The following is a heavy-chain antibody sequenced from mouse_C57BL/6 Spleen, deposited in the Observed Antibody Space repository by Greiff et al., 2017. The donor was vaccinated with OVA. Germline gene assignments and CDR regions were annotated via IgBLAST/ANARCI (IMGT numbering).Heavy chain of an antibody. CDR3: SRPYSITTVVASGYYFDY. CDR2: IYPGDGDT. J-gene: IGHJ2*01. D-gene: IGHD1-1*01. Sequence: VQLQESGPELVKPGASVKISCKASGYAFSSSWMNWVKQRPGKGLEWIGRIYPGDGDTNYNGKFKGKATLTADKSSSPAYMQLSSLTSEDSAVYVCSRPYSITTVVASGYYFDYWGQGTTLTVSS. V-gene: IGHV1-82*01. CDR1: GYAFSSSW.